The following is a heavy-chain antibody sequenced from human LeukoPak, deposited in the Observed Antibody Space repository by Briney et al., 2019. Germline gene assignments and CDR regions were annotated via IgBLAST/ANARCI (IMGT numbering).Heavy chain of an antibody. V-gene: IGHV3-7*01. CDR1: GFTFSDLW. CDR3: VSYYGSGSYYWFDP. Sequence: PGGSLRLSCAASGFTFSDLWMSWVRQAPGKGLEWVANIKQDGSEKYYVDSVKGRFTISRDNAKNTLYLQMNSLRAEDTAVYYCVSYYGSGSYYWFDPWGQGTLVTVSS. D-gene: IGHD3-10*01. J-gene: IGHJ5*02. CDR2: IKQDGSEK.